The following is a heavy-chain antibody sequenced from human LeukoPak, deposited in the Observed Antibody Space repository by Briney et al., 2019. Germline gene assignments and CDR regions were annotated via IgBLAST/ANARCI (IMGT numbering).Heavy chain of an antibody. D-gene: IGHD1-26*01. CDR1: GFTFSNYA. J-gene: IGHJ4*02. CDR2: ISGSGTST. Sequence: PGESLRLSCAAPGFTFSNYAMSWVRQAPGKGLEWVSLISGSGTSTYYADSVKGRFTVSRDRSKNTLHLQMNSLRAEDTAVYYCAKDLGNSGSWDYWGQGALVTVST. V-gene: IGHV3-23*01. CDR3: AKDLGNSGSWDY.